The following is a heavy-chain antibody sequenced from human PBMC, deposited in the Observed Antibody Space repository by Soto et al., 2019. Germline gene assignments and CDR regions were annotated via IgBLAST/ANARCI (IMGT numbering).Heavy chain of an antibody. CDR1: GFTFSSYG. CDR3: ARGRRVLDY. J-gene: IGHJ4*02. Sequence: QVQLVESGGGVVQPGRSLRLSCAASGFTFSSYGMHWVRQAPGKGLEWVAVIWYDGSNKYYADSVKGRFTISRDNSKNTLYLQMNSLRAVDTAVYYCARGRRVLDYWGQGTLVTVSS. V-gene: IGHV3-33*01. CDR2: IWYDGSNK.